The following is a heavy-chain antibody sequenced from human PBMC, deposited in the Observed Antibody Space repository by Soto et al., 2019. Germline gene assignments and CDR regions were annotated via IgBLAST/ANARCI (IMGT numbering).Heavy chain of an antibody. V-gene: IGHV6-1*01. CDR3: AGTTSHQWYYMDV. J-gene: IGHJ6*03. Sequence: PSQAVSISCAISGGRVSSNSAAWNWFRLSPSRGLEWLARTYYRSRWYNDYAVSVRSRITVNPDTSKNQFSLQLTSVTPEDTAVYYCAGTTSHQWYYMDVWGKGTTVTVSS. D-gene: IGHD1-7*01. CDR2: TYYRSRWYN. CDR1: GGRVSSNSAA.